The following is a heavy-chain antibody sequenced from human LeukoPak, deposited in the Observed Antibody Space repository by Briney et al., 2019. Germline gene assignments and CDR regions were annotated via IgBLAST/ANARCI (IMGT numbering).Heavy chain of an antibody. CDR3: ARDRSSSWYKDLDY. Sequence: SETLSLTCAVSNGSISSSRYFWGWIRQPPGKGLEWIGSIDYGGSTYYNPSLKSRVTISVDTSNNHFSLDLSSVTAADTAVYYCARDRSSSWYKDLDYWGQGTLVTVSS. CDR2: IDYGGST. J-gene: IGHJ4*02. CDR1: NGSISSSRYF. D-gene: IGHD6-13*01. V-gene: IGHV4-39*07.